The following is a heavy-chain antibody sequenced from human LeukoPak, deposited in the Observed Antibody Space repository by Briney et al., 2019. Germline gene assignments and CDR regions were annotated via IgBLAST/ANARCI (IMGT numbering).Heavy chain of an antibody. Sequence: NSSETLSLTCAVSGVSISSSNWWHWVRQPPGKGLEWIGEINHSGSTNYNPSLKSRVTISVDTSKNQFSLKLSSVTAADTAVYYCARGVLYSSGRVFRHWGQGTLVTVSS. V-gene: IGHV4-4*02. D-gene: IGHD6-19*01. J-gene: IGHJ4*02. CDR3: ARGVLYSSGRVFRH. CDR1: GVSISSSNW. CDR2: INHSGST.